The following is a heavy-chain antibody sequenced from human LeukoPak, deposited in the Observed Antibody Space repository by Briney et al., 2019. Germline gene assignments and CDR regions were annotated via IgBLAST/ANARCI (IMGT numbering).Heavy chain of an antibody. J-gene: IGHJ6*03. V-gene: IGHV1-69*13. CDR1: GGTFSSYA. CDR3: ARTLRFLEWFKGKKDYYYYYYMDV. D-gene: IGHD3-3*01. Sequence: GASVKVSCKASGGTFSSYAISWVRQAPGQGLEWMGGIIPIFGTANYAQKFQGRVTITADESTCTAYMELSSLRSEDTAVYYCARTLRFLEWFKGKKDYYYYYYMDVWGKGTTVTVSS. CDR2: IIPIFGTA.